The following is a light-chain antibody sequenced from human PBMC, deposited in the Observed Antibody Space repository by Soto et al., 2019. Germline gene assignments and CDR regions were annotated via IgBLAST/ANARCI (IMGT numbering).Light chain of an antibody. Sequence: DIQLTQSPSFLSASVGNRVTITCRASQGIRNYLAWYQQKLGRAPKLLIYIASTLQSGVPSRFSGSYSGTEFTLTITSLQPEDFATYYCQQVNSYPITFGQGTRLEIK. CDR3: QQVNSYPIT. CDR1: QGIRNY. J-gene: IGKJ5*01. V-gene: IGKV1-9*01. CDR2: IAS.